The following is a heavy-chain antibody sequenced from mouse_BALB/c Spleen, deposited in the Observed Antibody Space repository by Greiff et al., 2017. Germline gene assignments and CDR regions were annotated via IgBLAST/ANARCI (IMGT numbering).Heavy chain of an antibody. CDR2: IDPANGNT. V-gene: IGHV14-3*02. CDR3: AFYYYGSSYVPFDY. Sequence: VQLKQSGAELVKPGASVKLSCTASGFNIKDTYMHWVKQRPEQGLEWIGRIDPANGNTKYDPKFQGKATITADTSSNTAYLQLSSLTSEDTAVYYCAFYYYGSSYVPFDYWGQGTTLTVSS. J-gene: IGHJ2*01. CDR1: GFNIKDTY. D-gene: IGHD1-1*01.